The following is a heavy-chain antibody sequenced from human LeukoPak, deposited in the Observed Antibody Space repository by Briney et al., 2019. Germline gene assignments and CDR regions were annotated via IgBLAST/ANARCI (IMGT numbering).Heavy chain of an antibody. J-gene: IGHJ4*02. Sequence: TGGSLRLSCAASAVTVSNTYMTWVRQAPGKGLEWVSIIYSDGSTLYADSLTGRFAISRDNSNTTLYLQMNSLGAEDTAVYYCVRAPNQYYFDSWGQGTLVTVSS. CDR1: AVTVSNTY. CDR3: VRAPNQYYFDS. V-gene: IGHV3-53*01. CDR2: IYSDGST. D-gene: IGHD1-14*01.